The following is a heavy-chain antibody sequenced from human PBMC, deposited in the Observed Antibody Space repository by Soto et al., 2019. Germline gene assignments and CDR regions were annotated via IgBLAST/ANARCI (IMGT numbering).Heavy chain of an antibody. V-gene: IGHV3-23*01. D-gene: IGHD6-19*01. CDR3: AVSSGWYLDNYYFDY. CDR2: ISGSGGST. J-gene: IGHJ4*02. CDR1: GFPFSSYA. Sequence: PGGSLSLSSAASGFPFSSYAMSWVRQAPGKGLEWVSAISGSGGSTYYADSVKGRFTISRDNSKNTLYLQMNSLRAEDTAVYYCAVSSGWYLDNYYFDYWGQGTLVTVSS.